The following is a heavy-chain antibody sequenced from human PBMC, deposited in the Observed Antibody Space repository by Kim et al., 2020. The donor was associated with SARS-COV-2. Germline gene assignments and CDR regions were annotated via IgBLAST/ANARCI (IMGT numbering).Heavy chain of an antibody. Sequence: SETLSLTCAVYGGSFSGYYWSWIRQPPGKGLEWIGEINHSGSTNYNPSLKSRVTISVDTSKNQFSLKLSSVTAADTAVYYCARAGIAAAGTRLYYYGMDVWGQGTTVTVSS. V-gene: IGHV4-34*01. CDR3: ARAGIAAAGTRLYYYGMDV. CDR2: INHSGST. J-gene: IGHJ6*02. D-gene: IGHD6-13*01. CDR1: GGSFSGYY.